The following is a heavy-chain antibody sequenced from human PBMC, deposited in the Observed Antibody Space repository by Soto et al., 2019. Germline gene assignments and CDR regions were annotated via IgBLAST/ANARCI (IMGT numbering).Heavy chain of an antibody. CDR1: GYTFTGYA. CDR2: INGGNGDA. D-gene: IGHD2-2*01. J-gene: IGHJ4*02. V-gene: IGHV1-3*01. CDR3: GRVYCSSTSCQYYCDY. Sequence: ASVKVSCKASGYTFTGYAIHWVRQAPGQRLEWMGWINGGNGDAKYAQKFQGRVTITRDTSASTAYMELTSLGSEDKAVYQCGRVYCSSTSCQYYCDYWGQGTLVTVSS.